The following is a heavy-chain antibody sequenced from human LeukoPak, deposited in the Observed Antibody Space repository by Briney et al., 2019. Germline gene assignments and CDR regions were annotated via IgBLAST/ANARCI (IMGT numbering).Heavy chain of an antibody. J-gene: IGHJ4*02. CDR3: ARDRSGWYGQEY. CDR2: IYITGST. V-gene: IGHV4-4*07. D-gene: IGHD6-19*01. CDR1: GGPISSYY. Sequence: SETLSLTCTVSGGPISSYYWSWIRQPAGKGLEWIGRIYITGSTNYNPSLKSRVTISVDNSKNQFSLKLSSVTAADTAVYYCARDRSGWYGQEYWGQGNLVTVSS.